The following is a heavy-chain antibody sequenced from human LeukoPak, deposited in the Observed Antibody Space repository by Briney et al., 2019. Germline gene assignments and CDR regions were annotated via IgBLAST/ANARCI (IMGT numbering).Heavy chain of an antibody. CDR3: ARGEFSGLDY. Sequence: GRSLRLSCAASGFTFSTYAMHWVRQAPGKGLEWVAVILYDGSTEHYTDSVRGRFTISRDNPKSTLWLQMNSLTADDTAVYYCARGEFSGLDYWGQGTLVTVSS. CDR1: GFTFSTYA. CDR2: ILYDGSTE. D-gene: IGHD5-12*01. V-gene: IGHV3-30-3*01. J-gene: IGHJ4*02.